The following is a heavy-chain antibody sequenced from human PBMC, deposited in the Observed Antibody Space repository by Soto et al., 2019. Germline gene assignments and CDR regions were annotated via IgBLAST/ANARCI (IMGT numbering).Heavy chain of an antibody. Sequence: SETLSLTCAVYGGSFSGYYWSWIRQPPGKGLEWIGEINHSGSTNYNPSLKSRVTISVDTSKNQFSLKLSSVTAADTAVYYCARVGETYSSSWYLQTIRGGPWFDPWGQGTLVTVSS. CDR3: ARVGETYSSSWYLQTIRGGPWFDP. J-gene: IGHJ5*02. D-gene: IGHD6-13*01. CDR1: GGSFSGYY. CDR2: INHSGST. V-gene: IGHV4-34*01.